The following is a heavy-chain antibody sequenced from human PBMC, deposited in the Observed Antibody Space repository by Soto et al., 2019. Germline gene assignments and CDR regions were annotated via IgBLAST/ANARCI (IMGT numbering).Heavy chain of an antibody. J-gene: IGHJ6*02. CDR1: GYTFTSYG. D-gene: IGHD3-10*01. V-gene: IGHV1-18*01. CDR3: ARERYYGSGSLDYYYYYGMDV. Sequence: ASVKVSCKASGYTFTSYGISWVQQAPGQGREWMGWISAYNGNTNYAQKLQGRVTMTTDTSTSTAYMELRSLRSDDTAVYYCARERYYGSGSLDYYYYYGMDVWGQGXTVTVYS. CDR2: ISAYNGNT.